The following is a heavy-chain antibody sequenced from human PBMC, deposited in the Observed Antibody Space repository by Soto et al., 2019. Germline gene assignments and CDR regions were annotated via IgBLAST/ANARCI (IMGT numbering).Heavy chain of an antibody. CDR2: INSDGSST. CDR3: AIRASYYDSSGYFDY. Sequence: LRPSCAASGFTFSTYPISWVLQAPGKGLVWVSRINSDGSSTSYADSVKGRFTISRDNAKNTLYLQMNSLRAEDTAVYYCAIRASYYDSSGYFDYWGQGTLVTVSS. D-gene: IGHD3-22*01. CDR1: GFTFSTYP. J-gene: IGHJ4*02. V-gene: IGHV3-74*01.